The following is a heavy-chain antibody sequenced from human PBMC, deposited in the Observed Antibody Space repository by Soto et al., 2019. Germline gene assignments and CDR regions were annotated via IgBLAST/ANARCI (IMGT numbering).Heavy chain of an antibody. CDR1: GFTVSSYY. J-gene: IGHJ4*02. CDR3: ARDPGYGLPFLEYLFH. D-gene: IGHD3-3*01. V-gene: IGHV3-66*01. Sequence: GGSLRLSCAASGFTVSSYYMSWVRQAPGKGLEWVSIIHRGGNTYYADSVKGRFTISRDNSNNMLFLQMNSLRADDTAVFYCARDPGYGLPFLEYLFHRGQGTLVTVSS. CDR2: IHRGGNT.